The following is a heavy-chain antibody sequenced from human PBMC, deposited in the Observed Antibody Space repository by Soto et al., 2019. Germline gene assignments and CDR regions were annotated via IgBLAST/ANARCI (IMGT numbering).Heavy chain of an antibody. CDR3: AREIRGAIGPLDY. Sequence: QVELVESGGGVVQPGTSLTLSCAASGFTFSDYAINWVRQSPGKGLEWVSVLSDDGSLKFYAGSVRGRFGISRDNSINTVYLQMSSLRPDDTAVYYCAREIRGAIGPLDYWGQGTQVTVSS. CDR1: GFTFSDYA. CDR2: LSDDGSLK. J-gene: IGHJ4*02. V-gene: IGHV3-30*09. D-gene: IGHD3-3*01.